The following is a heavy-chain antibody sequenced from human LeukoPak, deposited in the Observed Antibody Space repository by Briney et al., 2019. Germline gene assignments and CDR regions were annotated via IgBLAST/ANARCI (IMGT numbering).Heavy chain of an antibody. CDR1: GSTFSGSA. J-gene: IGHJ4*02. CDR3: ARDQAGSGHYADY. V-gene: IGHV3-30*02. Sequence: GGSLRLSCAASGSTFSGSAMHWVRQAPGKGLEWLAYIRYDGSSKYYADFVKGRFTISRDYSKNTLYLHMNSLRAEDTAVYYCARDQAGSGHYADYWGQGTLVTVSS. CDR2: IRYDGSSK. D-gene: IGHD3-10*01.